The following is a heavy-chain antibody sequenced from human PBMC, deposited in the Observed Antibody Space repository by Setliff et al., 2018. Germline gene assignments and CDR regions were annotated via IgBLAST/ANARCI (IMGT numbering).Heavy chain of an antibody. D-gene: IGHD5-12*01. CDR2: IQSDGNKK. CDR1: GFTLSTYD. CDR3: PKSRYDDSESFQH. J-gene: IGHJ1*01. V-gene: IGHV3-30*02. Sequence: SLRLSCAASGFTLSTYDMHWVRQAPGKGLEWVASIQSDGNKKHYLDSVKGRFTVSRDTSNNILYLQMNSLRAEDTALYYCPKSRYDDSESFQHWGQGTLVTVSS.